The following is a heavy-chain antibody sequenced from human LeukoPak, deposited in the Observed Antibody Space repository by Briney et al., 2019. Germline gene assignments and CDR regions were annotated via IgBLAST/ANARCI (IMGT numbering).Heavy chain of an antibody. CDR2: MNPNSGNT. CDR3: ARVVGGVIAVLYYFDY. CDR1: GYTFTSYD. D-gene: IGHD3-16*02. Sequence: ASVKVSCKASGYTFTSYDINWVRQATGQGLEWMGWMNPNSGNTGYAQKFHGRVTITRNTSISTAYMELSSLRSEDTAVYYCARVVGGVIAVLYYFDYWGQGTLVTVSS. V-gene: IGHV1-8*01. J-gene: IGHJ4*02.